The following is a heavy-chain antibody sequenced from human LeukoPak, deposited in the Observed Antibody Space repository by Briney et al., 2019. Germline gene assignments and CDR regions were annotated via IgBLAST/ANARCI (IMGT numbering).Heavy chain of an antibody. V-gene: IGHV3-23*01. Sequence: PGGSLRLSCAASGFTFSSYAMSWVRQAPGKGLEWVSAISGSGGSTYYADSVKGQFTISRDNSKNTLYLQMNSLRAEDTAVYYCATLPWRGQQQLVRDFDYWGQGALVTVSS. CDR3: ATLPWRGQQQLVRDFDY. CDR1: GFTFSSYA. D-gene: IGHD6-13*01. CDR2: ISGSGGST. J-gene: IGHJ4*02.